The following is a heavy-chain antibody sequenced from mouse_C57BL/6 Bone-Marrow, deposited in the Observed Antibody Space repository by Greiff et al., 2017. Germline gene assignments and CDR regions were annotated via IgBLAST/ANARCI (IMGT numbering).Heavy chain of an antibody. V-gene: IGHV14-1*01. CDR2: IDPEDGET. CDR3: RWLLYAMDY. D-gene: IGHD2-3*01. J-gene: IGHJ4*01. CDR1: GFNIKDYY. Sequence: EVQLQQSGAELVRPGASVKLSCTASGFNIKDYYMHWVKPRPEQGLEWIGRIDPEDGETEYAPKFQGKATMTADTSSNTAYLQLSSLTSEDTAVYYCRWLLYAMDYWGQGTSVTVSS.